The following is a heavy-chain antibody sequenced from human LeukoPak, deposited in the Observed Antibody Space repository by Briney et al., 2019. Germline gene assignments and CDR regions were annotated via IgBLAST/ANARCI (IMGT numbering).Heavy chain of an antibody. CDR3: ARRRIVGATELDY. J-gene: IGHJ4*02. Sequence: SVKVSCKASGGTFSSYAISWMRQAPGQGLEWMGGIIPIFGTANYAQKFQGRVTITTDESTSTAYMELSSLRSEDTAVYYCARRRIVGATELDYWGQGTLVTVSS. CDR1: GGTFSSYA. V-gene: IGHV1-69*05. CDR2: IIPIFGTA. D-gene: IGHD1-26*01.